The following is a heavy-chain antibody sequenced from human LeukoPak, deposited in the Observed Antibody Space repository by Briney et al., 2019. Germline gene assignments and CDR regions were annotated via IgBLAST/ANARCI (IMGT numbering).Heavy chain of an antibody. V-gene: IGHV3-7*01. CDR2: IKEDGSEK. J-gene: IGHJ4*02. D-gene: IGHD3-3*01. CDR1: GFTFSTFW. CDR3: ARGRGYPIWFFDY. Sequence: GGSLRLSCAASGFTFSTFWMSWVRQAPGKGLEWVANIKEDGSEKYYADSVKGPFTISRDNAKNSLYLQMNSLRAEDTAVYYCARGRGYPIWFFDYWGQGTLVTASS.